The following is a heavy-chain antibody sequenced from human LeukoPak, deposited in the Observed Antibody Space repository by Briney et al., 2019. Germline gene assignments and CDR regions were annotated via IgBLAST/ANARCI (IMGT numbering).Heavy chain of an antibody. Sequence: SETLSLTCTVSGGSISSYYWSWIRQPPGKGLEWIGYIYYSGSTNYNPSLKSRVTISVDTSKNQFSLKLSSVTAADTAVYYCARHGDIVVVPAAIFYWFDPWGQGTLVTVSS. J-gene: IGHJ5*02. V-gene: IGHV4-59*08. CDR1: GGSISSYY. CDR2: IYYSGST. D-gene: IGHD2-2*02. CDR3: ARHGDIVVVPAAIFYWFDP.